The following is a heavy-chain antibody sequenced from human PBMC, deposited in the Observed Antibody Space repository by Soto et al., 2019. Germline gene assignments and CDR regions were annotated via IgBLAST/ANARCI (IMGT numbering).Heavy chain of an antibody. V-gene: IGHV1-8*01. CDR2: INPNSGNI. CDR3: ARGRASGSYYLLDY. Sequence: ASVKVSCKASGNTFTSYDINWVRQATGHGLEWMGWINPNSGNIGYAQKFQGRVTMTRDTAIRTAYMEVCRLRSDDTAVYYCARGRASGSYYLLDYWGQGTLVTVSS. J-gene: IGHJ4*02. CDR1: GNTFTSYD. D-gene: IGHD3-10*01.